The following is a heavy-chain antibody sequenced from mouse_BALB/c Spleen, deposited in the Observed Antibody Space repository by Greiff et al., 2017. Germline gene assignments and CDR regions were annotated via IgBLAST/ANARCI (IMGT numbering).Heavy chain of an antibody. CDR2: ISSGGSYT. Sequence: DVMLVESGGGLVKPGGSLKLSCAASGFTFSSYTMSWVRQTPEKRLEWVATISSGGSYTYYPDSVKGRFTISRDNAKNTLYLQMSSLKSEDTAMYYCTRERYPYAMDYWGQGTSVTVSS. CDR1: GFTFSSYT. D-gene: IGHD2-12*01. V-gene: IGHV5-6-4*01. CDR3: TRERYPYAMDY. J-gene: IGHJ4*01.